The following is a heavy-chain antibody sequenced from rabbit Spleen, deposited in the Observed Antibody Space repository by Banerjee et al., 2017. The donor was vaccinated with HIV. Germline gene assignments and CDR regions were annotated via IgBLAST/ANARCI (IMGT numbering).Heavy chain of an antibody. CDR1: GFSFISSYD. V-gene: IGHV1S45*01. D-gene: IGHD8-1*01. CDR2: IGVSGST. CDR3: ARDTGTSFSTYGMDL. Sequence: QEQLVESGGGLVKPGASLTLTCTASGFSFISSYDVSWVRQAPWKGLEWIGCIGVSGSTYYASWAKGRFTISKTSSTTVTLQMTSLTAADTATYFCARDTGTSFSTYGMDLWGPGTLVTVS. J-gene: IGHJ6*01.